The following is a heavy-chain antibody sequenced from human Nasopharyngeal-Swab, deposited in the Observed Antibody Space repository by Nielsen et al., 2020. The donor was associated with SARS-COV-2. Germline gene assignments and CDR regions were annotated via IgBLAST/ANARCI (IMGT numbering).Heavy chain of an antibody. CDR3: STSWNDPDV. CDR1: GFSLSNYW. CDR2: IKQDGSER. V-gene: IGHV3-7*02. J-gene: IGHJ6*03. Sequence: GGSLRLSCAASGFSLSNYWMNWVRQAPGEGLEWVANIKQDGSERNYVDSVKGRFTISRDNAKNSLYLQMNTLRAEDTAIYYCSTSWNDPDVWGKGTTVTVSS. D-gene: IGHD1-1*01.